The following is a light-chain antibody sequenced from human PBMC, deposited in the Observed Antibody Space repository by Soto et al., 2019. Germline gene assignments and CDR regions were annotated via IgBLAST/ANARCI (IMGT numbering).Light chain of an antibody. V-gene: IGKV3-11*01. Sequence: EIVLTQSPATQSVSPGERATLSCRASQSVSSYLAWYQQKPGQAPRLLIYDASKRVTGIPAMFIGSGSGTDFTLPIRSLEPEDFAVYYWQQRSNPFCQGTKADIK. CDR3: QQRSNP. CDR1: QSVSSY. J-gene: IGKJ1*01. CDR2: DAS.